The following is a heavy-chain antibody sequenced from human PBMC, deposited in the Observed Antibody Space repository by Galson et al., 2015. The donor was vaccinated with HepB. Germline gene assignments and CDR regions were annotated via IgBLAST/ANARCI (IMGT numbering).Heavy chain of an antibody. D-gene: IGHD2-2*01. J-gene: IGHJ4*02. CDR2: FDPEDGET. CDR3: ATVDCSSTSCYVWAY. CDR1: GYTLTELS. Sequence: SVKVSCKVSGYTLTELSMHWVRQAPGKGLEWMGGFDPEDGETIYAQKFQGRVTMTEDTSTDTAYMEVSSLRSEDTAVYYCATVDCSSTSCYVWAYWGQGTLVTVSS. V-gene: IGHV1-24*01.